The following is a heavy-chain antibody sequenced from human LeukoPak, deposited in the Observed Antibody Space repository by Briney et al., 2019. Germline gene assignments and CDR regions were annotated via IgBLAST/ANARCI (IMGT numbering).Heavy chain of an antibody. D-gene: IGHD5-12*01. CDR3: ARDPRYGGYDYYYYYMDV. CDR2: IIPIFGTA. J-gene: IGHJ6*03. CDR1: GGTFSSYA. Sequence: GASVKVSCKASGGTFSSYAISWVRQAPGQGLEWMGGIIPIFGTANYAQKFQGRVTITADESTGTAYMELSSLRSEDTAVYYCARDPRYGGYDYYYYYMDVWGKGTTVTVSS. V-gene: IGHV1-69*13.